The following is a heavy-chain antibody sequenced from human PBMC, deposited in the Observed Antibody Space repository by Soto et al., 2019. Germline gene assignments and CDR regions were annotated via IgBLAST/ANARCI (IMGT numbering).Heavy chain of an antibody. V-gene: IGHV3-33*01. Sequence: QVQLVESGGGVVQPGRSLRLSCAASGFPFSAYGMDWVRQAPGKGLEWVAVIWYDGTHKYYADSVKGRFTISRDNSKNTMYLTLISLTVADTAVSSRAGGMVRGVQMDYWGQGTLVTVSS. CDR2: IWYDGTHK. CDR3: AGGMVRGVQMDY. D-gene: IGHD3-10*01. CDR1: GFPFSAYG. J-gene: IGHJ4*02.